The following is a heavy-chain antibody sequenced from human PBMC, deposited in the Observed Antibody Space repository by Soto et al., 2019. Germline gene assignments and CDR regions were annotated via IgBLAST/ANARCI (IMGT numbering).Heavy chain of an antibody. Sequence: GGFLRLSCAASGFTFSDHYMDWVRQAPGKGLEWVGRTRNKANSYTTEYAASVKGRFTISRDDSKNSLYLQMNSLKTEDTAVYYCARVTPPDAFDIWGQGTMVTVSS. V-gene: IGHV3-72*01. CDR2: TRNKANSYTT. J-gene: IGHJ3*02. D-gene: IGHD3-16*01. CDR3: ARVTPPDAFDI. CDR1: GFTFSDHY.